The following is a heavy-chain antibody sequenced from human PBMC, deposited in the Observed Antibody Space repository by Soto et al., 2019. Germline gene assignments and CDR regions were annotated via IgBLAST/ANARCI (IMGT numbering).Heavy chain of an antibody. V-gene: IGHV2-70*11. CDR2: IDWDDDK. CDR1: GFSLSTSGMC. Sequence: GSGPTLVNPTQTLTLTCTFSGFSLSTSGMCVSWIRQPPGKALEWLARIDWDDDKYYSTSLKTRLTISKDTSKNQVVLTMTNMDPVDTATYYCARIRREYSGYDYDYWGQGTLVTVSS. CDR3: ARIRREYSGYDYDY. D-gene: IGHD5-12*01. J-gene: IGHJ4*02.